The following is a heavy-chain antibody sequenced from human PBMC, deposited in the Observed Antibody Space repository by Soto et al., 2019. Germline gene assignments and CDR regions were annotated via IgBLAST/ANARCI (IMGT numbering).Heavy chain of an antibody. CDR1: GYSFSNYW. Sequence: PGESLKISCKCSGYSFSNYWIGWVRQMPGKGLEWMGIIYPGDSNTRYSPSFQGQVTISADRSISTAYLQWSSLKASDTAMYYCARLITYGYYYWGQGTLVTVSS. V-gene: IGHV5-51*01. J-gene: IGHJ4*02. CDR3: ARLITYGYYY. D-gene: IGHD5-18*01. CDR2: IYPGDSNT.